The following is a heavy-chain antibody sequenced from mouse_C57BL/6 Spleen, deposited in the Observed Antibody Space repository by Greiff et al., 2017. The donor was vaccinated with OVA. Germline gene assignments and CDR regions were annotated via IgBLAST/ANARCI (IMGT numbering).Heavy chain of an antibody. Sequence: QVHVKQPGAELVRPGSSVKLSCKASGYTFTSYWMHWVKQRPIQGLEWIGNIDPSDSETHYNQKFKDKATLTVDKSSSTAYMQLSSLTSEDSAVYYCARGGYSNSPFDYWGQGTTLTVSS. V-gene: IGHV1-52*01. CDR2: IDPSDSET. CDR3: ARGGYSNSPFDY. CDR1: GYTFTSYW. J-gene: IGHJ2*01. D-gene: IGHD2-5*01.